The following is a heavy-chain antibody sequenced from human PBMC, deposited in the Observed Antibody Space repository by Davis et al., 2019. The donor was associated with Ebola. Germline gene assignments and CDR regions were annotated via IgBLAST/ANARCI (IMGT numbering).Heavy chain of an antibody. Sequence: SETLSLTCAVSGGSISSSNWWNWVRQPPGKGLEWIGEIYHSRSTNYNPSLKSRVTISVDKSKNQFSLKLSSVTAADTAVYYCARDETYYDFWSGSRMDVWGQGTTVTVSS. D-gene: IGHD3-3*01. CDR1: GGSISSSNW. V-gene: IGHV4-4*02. CDR3: ARDETYYDFWSGSRMDV. J-gene: IGHJ6*02. CDR2: IYHSRST.